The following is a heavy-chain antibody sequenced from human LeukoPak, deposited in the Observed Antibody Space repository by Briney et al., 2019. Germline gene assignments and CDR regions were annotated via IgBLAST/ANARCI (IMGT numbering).Heavy chain of an antibody. CDR1: GFTVGSNY. CDR2: IYSGGST. J-gene: IGHJ4*02. D-gene: IGHD3-10*01. Sequence: GGSLRLSCAASGFTVGSNYMNWDRQAPGKGFEWVASIYSGGSTDYADSVKGRFTIFRDSTKNTVYLQMNSLRSDDTAVYYCAGNNYASGTFLVYWGQGTLVTVSS. V-gene: IGHV3-66*02. CDR3: AGNNYASGTFLVY.